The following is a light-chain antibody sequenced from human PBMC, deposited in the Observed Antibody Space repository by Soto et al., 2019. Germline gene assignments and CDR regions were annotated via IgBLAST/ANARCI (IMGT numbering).Light chain of an antibody. CDR1: QSISSW. Sequence: DIQMTQSPSTLSASLGDRDTITCRASQSISSWLAWYQQKPGKDPKLLIYDASALPRGVPSRFSGSGSGTKFNLTIARLQTDDFATYECQQSETFSGTFGPGTKVDIK. CDR2: DAS. J-gene: IGKJ1*01. CDR3: QQSETFSGT. V-gene: IGKV1-5*01.